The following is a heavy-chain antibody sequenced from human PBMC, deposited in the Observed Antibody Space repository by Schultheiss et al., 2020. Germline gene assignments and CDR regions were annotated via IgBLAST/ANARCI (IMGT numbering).Heavy chain of an antibody. D-gene: IGHD2-8*01. CDR1: GFTFSSYG. V-gene: IGHV3-30*03. J-gene: IGHJ5*02. CDR3: ASSGYCTIHYCYISRDH. CDR2: ISYDGSNK. Sequence: GGSLRLSCAASGFTFSSYGMHWVRQAPGKGLEWVAVISYDGSNKYYADSVKGRFTISRDNANNSLYLQMDSLRAEDTAVYYCASSGYCTIHYCYISRDHWGQGTLVTGSS.